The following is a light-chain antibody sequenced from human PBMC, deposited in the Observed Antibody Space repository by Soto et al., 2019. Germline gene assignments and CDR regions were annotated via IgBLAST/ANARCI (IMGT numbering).Light chain of an antibody. CDR2: DAS. Sequence: EIVLTQSPATLSLSPGERATLSCRASQSVSSSLGWYQQKPGQPPRLLIYDASKRVTGIPARFSGSGSGTDFTLAISSLEPEDFEVYFCQQRTDGWTFGQGTKV. CDR3: QQRTDGWT. V-gene: IGKV3-11*01. CDR1: QSVSSS. J-gene: IGKJ1*01.